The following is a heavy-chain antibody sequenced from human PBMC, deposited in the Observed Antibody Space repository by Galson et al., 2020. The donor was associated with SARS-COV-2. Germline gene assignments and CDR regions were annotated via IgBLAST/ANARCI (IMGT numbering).Heavy chain of an antibody. CDR1: GFSFNNYG. J-gene: IGHJ4*02. Sequence: GESMKISCAASGFSFNNYGMHWVRQAPGKGLEWVAVISYEGSIKYYADSLKGRFTISRDNSKKTVYLQMNSLIPEDTATYSCAKCQEIFWLGEGRASDYWGRGTLVTVSS. V-gene: IGHV3-30*18. CDR3: AKCQEIFWLGEGRASDY. D-gene: IGHD3-3*01. CDR2: ISYEGSIK.